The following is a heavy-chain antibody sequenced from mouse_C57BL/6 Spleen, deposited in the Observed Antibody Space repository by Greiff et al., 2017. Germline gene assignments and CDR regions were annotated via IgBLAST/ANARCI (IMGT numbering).Heavy chain of an antibody. CDR1: GFTFSSYG. CDR3: ARPEAY. V-gene: IGHV5-6*01. CDR2: ISSGGSYT. Sequence: EVQLVESGGDLVKPGGSLKLSCAASGFTFSSYGMSWVRQTPDKRLEWVATISSGGSYTYYPASVKGRFTISRDNAKNTLYLQMSSLKSEDTAMYYCARPEAYWGQGTLVTVSA. J-gene: IGHJ3*01.